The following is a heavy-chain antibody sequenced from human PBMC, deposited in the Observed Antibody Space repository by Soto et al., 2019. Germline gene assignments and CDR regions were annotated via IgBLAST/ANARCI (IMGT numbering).Heavy chain of an antibody. Sequence: SETLSLTRTVSGGSISSYYWSWIRQPPGKGLEWIGYIYYSGSTNFNPSLKSRVSMSVDTSKNQLSLKLSSVTAADTAVYYYARSTRSWFDPWGQGSLVTVSS. CDR1: GGSISSYY. J-gene: IGHJ5*02. CDR3: ARSTRSWFDP. CDR2: IYYSGST. V-gene: IGHV4-59*08.